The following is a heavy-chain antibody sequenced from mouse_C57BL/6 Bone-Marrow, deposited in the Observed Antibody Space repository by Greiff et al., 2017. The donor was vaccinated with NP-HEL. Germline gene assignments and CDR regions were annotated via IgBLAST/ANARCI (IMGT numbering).Heavy chain of an antibody. CDR1: GFSLTSYA. CDR3: ARNRADYVYAMDY. Sequence: VKLVESGPGLVAPSQSLSITCTVSGFSLTSYAISWVRQPPGKGLEWLGVIWTGGGTNYNSALKSRLSISKDNSKSQVFLKMNRLQTDDTARYYCARNRADYVYAMDYWGQGTSVTVSS. D-gene: IGHD1-1*01. CDR2: IWTGGGT. J-gene: IGHJ4*01. V-gene: IGHV2-9-1*01.